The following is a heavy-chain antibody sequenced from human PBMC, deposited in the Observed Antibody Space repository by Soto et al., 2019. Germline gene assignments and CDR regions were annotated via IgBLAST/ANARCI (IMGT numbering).Heavy chain of an antibody. V-gene: IGHV1-69*06. J-gene: IGHJ4*02. D-gene: IGHD2-2*01. Sequence: QVQLVQSGAEVKKPGSSVKVSCKASGGTFSSYAISWVRQAPGQGHEWMGGIIPSFGTANYAQKFQGRDTITADNSTRTDYMELRSLRSEDTAVYYCASTQGYCSSTSCSHFDYWGQGTLVTVSS. CDR1: GGTFSSYA. CDR3: ASTQGYCSSTSCSHFDY. CDR2: IIPSFGTA.